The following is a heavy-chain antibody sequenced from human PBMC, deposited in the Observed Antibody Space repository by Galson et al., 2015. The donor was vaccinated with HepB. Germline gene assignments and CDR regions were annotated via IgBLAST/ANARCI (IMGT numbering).Heavy chain of an antibody. Sequence: SLRLSCAASGFTFSSYAMHWVRQPPGKGLEWVAVISYDGNNKYYADSVKGRFTISRDNSKNTLYLQMNSLRVGDTAVYYCARNEPKFGDRYFYYYGLDVWGQGTTVTVSS. CDR3: ARNEPKFGDRYFYYYGLDV. D-gene: IGHD3-10*02. J-gene: IGHJ6*02. CDR2: ISYDGNNK. CDR1: GFTFSSYA. V-gene: IGHV3-30*04.